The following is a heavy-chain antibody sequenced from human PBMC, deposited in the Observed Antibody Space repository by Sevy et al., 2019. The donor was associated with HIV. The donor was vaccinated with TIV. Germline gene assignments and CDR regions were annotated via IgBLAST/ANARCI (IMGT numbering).Heavy chain of an antibody. Sequence: GSLRLSCTASGFTFSDYVMHWVRQAPGKGLEWLARISHDTTVKYYADSLKGRFTISRDNSKNTLYLQMNSLRHEDTAVYHCARDADWSLNYWGQGTLVTVSS. CDR3: ARDADWSLNY. J-gene: IGHJ4*02. CDR1: GFTFSDYV. CDR2: ISHDTTVK. D-gene: IGHD3-9*01. V-gene: IGHV3-30*04.